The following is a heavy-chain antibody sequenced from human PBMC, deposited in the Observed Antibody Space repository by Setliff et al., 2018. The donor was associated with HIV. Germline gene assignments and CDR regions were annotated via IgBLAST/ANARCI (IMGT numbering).Heavy chain of an antibody. CDR2: INYSGST. D-gene: IGHD3-22*01. CDR1: GGSFSGYY. V-gene: IGHV4-34*01. CDR3: ARLYYDSTGMLGCYFDY. J-gene: IGHJ4*02. Sequence: SETLSLTCAVYGGSFSGYYWSWIRQPPGKGLEWIGEINYSGSTNYNPSLKSRLTISVDTSKNQFSLKLNSVTAADTAVYYCARLYYDSTGMLGCYFDYWGQGTLVTVSS.